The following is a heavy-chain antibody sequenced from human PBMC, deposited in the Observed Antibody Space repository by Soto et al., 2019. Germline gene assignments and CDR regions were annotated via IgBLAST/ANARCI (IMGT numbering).Heavy chain of an antibody. CDR2: ISYDGSNK. CDR1: GFTFSSYG. J-gene: IGHJ4*02. V-gene: IGHV3-30*18. Sequence: GGSLRLSCAASGFTFSSYGMHWVRQAPGKGLEWVAVISYDGSNKYYADSVKGRFTISRDNSKNTLYLQMNSLRAEETAVYYCAKPRGGLLWFGGYFDYWGQGTLVTVSS. D-gene: IGHD3-10*01. CDR3: AKPRGGLLWFGGYFDY.